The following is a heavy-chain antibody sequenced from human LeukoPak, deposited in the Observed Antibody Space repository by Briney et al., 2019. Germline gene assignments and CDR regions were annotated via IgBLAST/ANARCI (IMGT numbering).Heavy chain of an antibody. Sequence: GASVKVSCKVSGYTLTGLSMHWVRQAPGKGLEWMGGFDPEDGETIYAQKFQGRVTMTEDTSTDTAYMELRSLRSDDTAVYYCARVGSSIGGSSWYTKEYYYYYYGMDVWGQGTTVTVSS. CDR3: ARVGSSIGGSSWYTKEYYYYYYGMDV. CDR2: FDPEDGET. D-gene: IGHD6-13*01. J-gene: IGHJ6*02. CDR1: GYTLTGLS. V-gene: IGHV1-24*01.